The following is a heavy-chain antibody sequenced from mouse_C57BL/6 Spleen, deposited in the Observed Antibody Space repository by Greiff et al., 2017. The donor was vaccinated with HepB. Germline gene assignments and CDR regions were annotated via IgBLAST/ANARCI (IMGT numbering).Heavy chain of an antibody. Sequence: DVQLVESGGGLVKPGGSLKLSCAASGFTFSSYAMSWVRQTPEKRLEWVATISDGGSYTYYPDNVKGRFTISRDNAKNNLYLQMSHLKSEDTAMYYCAREDDYGWDYWGQGTTLTVSS. V-gene: IGHV5-4*01. CDR3: AREDDYGWDY. CDR1: GFTFSSYA. D-gene: IGHD2-4*01. J-gene: IGHJ2*01. CDR2: ISDGGSYT.